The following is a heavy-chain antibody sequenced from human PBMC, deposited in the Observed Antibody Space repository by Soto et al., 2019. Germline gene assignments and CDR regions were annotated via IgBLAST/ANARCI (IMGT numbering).Heavy chain of an antibody. CDR1: GYTFTSYG. V-gene: IGHV1-18*01. CDR3: AVGYCSSTSCSYYYYYGMDV. Sequence: ASVKVSCKASGYTFTSYGISWVRQAPGQGLEWMGWISAYNGNTNYAQKLQGRVTMTTDTSTSTAYMELRSLRSDDTAVYYCAVGYCSSTSCSYYYYYGMDVWGQGTTVTVSS. CDR2: ISAYNGNT. D-gene: IGHD2-2*01. J-gene: IGHJ6*02.